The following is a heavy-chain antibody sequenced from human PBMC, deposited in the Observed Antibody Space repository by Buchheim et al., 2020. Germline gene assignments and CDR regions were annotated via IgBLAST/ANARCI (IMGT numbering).Heavy chain of an antibody. D-gene: IGHD3-3*01. CDR1: GGSISSGGYY. V-gene: IGHV4-31*03. J-gene: IGHJ6*02. Sequence: QVQLQESGPGLVKPSPTLSLPCTVSGGSISSGGYYWSWLRPHPGKGLEWIGYIYYSGSTYYNPSLKSRITISVDTSKNQFSLKLSSVTAADTAVYYCARDRRDDDDFWSVYPKESYGMDVWGQGTT. CDR2: IYYSGST. CDR3: ARDRRDDDDFWSVYPKESYGMDV.